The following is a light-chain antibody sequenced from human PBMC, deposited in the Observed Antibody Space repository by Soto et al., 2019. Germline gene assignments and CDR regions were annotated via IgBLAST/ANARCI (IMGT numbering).Light chain of an antibody. CDR2: EVS. V-gene: IGLV2-8*01. Sequence: QSVLTQPASVSGSPGQSITISCAGTSNDIGGYNLVSWYQQHPGKAPKVLIYEVSQRPSGVPDRFSGSKSGNTASLTVSGLQAEDEADYYCSSYAGSDNAVVFGGGTKLTVL. CDR3: SSYAGSDNAVV. J-gene: IGLJ2*01. CDR1: SNDIGGYNL.